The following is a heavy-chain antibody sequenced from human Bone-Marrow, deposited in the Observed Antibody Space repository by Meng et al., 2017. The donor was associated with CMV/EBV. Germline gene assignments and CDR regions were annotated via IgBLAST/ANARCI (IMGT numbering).Heavy chain of an antibody. Sequence: ETLSLTCAASGFTFSSYAMSWVRQAPGKGLEWVSVIYSGGSSTYYADSVKGRFTISRDNSKNTLYLQMNSLRAEDTAVYYCASSWAGYCSIPGCYIRGAFDICGQGTMVTVSS. J-gene: IGHJ3*02. V-gene: IGHV3-23*03. CDR1: GFTFSSYA. CDR2: IYSGGSST. CDR3: ASSWAGYCSIPGCYIRGAFDI. D-gene: IGHD2-2*02.